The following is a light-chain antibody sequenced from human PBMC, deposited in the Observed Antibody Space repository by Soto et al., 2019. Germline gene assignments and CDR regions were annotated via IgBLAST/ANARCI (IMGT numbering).Light chain of an antibody. Sequence: QSALTQPPSASGSPGQSVTISCTGTSSDVGGYNYVSWYQQHPGKAPKLVIYEVSKRPSGVPDRFSGSKSGTSASLAISGLQSEDEADYYCAAWDDSLNGWVFGGGTKLTVL. CDR1: SSDVGGYNY. J-gene: IGLJ3*02. CDR3: AAWDDSLNGWV. V-gene: IGLV2-8*01. CDR2: EVS.